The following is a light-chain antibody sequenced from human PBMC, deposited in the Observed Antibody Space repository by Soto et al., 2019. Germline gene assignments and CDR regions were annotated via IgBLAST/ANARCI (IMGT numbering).Light chain of an antibody. J-gene: IGKJ1*01. CDR2: CAS. V-gene: IGKV3D-15*01. CDR1: QSISNN. CDR3: QQYNNWPPWT. Sequence: EIVMTQSPATLSVSPGERATLSCRASQSISNNLAWYQQKPGQAPRLLMHCASTRATGTPDRFSGSGSGTEFTLTISSLQSEDFAVYYCQQYNNWPPWTFGQGTKVEIK.